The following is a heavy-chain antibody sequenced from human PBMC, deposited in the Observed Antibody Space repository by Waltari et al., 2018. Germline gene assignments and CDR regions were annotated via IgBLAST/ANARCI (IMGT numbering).Heavy chain of an antibody. CDR2: IRSKAYGGTT. J-gene: IGHJ4*02. D-gene: IGHD3-9*01. V-gene: IGHV3-49*04. CDR3: SRPNYDILTGYYIDY. Sequence: EVQLVESGGGLVQPGRSLRLSCTASGFTFGDYAMSWVRQAPGKGLEWVGFIRSKAYGGTTEDAASVKGRFTISRDDSKSIAHLQMNSLKTEDTAVYYCSRPNYDILTGYYIDYWGQGTLVTVSS. CDR1: GFTFGDYA.